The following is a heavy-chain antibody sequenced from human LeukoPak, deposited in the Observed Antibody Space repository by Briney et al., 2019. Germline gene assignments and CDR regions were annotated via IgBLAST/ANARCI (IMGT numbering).Heavy chain of an antibody. CDR1: GFTFSSYW. CDR3: ARALSVSY. CDR2: IKQDGSEK. Sequence: GGSLRLSCAASGFTFSSYWMSWVRQSPGKGLEWVAAIKQDGSEKLCVDSVKGRFTISRDNAKSSLYLQMNSLRVEDTAVYYCARALSVSYWGRGTLVAVSS. D-gene: IGHD6-25*01. V-gene: IGHV3-7*01. J-gene: IGHJ4*02.